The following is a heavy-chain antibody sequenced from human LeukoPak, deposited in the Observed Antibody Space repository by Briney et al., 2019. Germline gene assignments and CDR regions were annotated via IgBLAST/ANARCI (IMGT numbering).Heavy chain of an antibody. Sequence: SETLSLTCTVSGGSISSSSYYWGWIRQPPGKGLEWIGSIYYSGSTYYNPSLKSRVTISVDTSKNQFSLKLSSVTAADTAVYYCASMPVLRFSGGYYYYYMDVWGKGTTVTVSS. CDR3: ASMPVLRFSGGYYYYYMDV. D-gene: IGHD3-3*01. CDR1: GGSISSSSYY. CDR2: IYYSGST. J-gene: IGHJ6*03. V-gene: IGHV4-39*01.